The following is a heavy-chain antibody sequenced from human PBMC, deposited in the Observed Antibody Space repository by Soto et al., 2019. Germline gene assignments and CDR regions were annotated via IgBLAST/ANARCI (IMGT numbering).Heavy chain of an antibody. CDR2: IYYSGST. D-gene: IGHD2-15*01. CDR1: GGSISSSSYY. V-gene: IGHV4-39*01. CDR3: AGQAHIVVVVAAPNFDY. J-gene: IGHJ4*02. Sequence: SETLSLTCTVSGGSISSSSYYWGWIRQPPGKGLEWIGSIYYSGSTYYNPSLKSRVTISVDTSKNQFSLKLSSVTAADTAVYYCAGQAHIVVVVAAPNFDYWGQGTLVTVSS.